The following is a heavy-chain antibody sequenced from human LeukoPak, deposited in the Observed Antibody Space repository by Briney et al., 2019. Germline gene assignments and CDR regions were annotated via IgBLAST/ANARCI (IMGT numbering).Heavy chain of an antibody. CDR1: GYSISSGYY. CDR3: ARDRGSGRKYYYYGMDV. J-gene: IGHJ6*02. CDR2: IYHSGST. Sequence: PSETLSLTCTVSGYSISSGYYWGWIRQPPGKGLEWIGSIYHSGSTYYNPSLKSRVTISVDTSKNQFSLKLSSVTAADTAVYYCARDRGSGRKYYYYGMDVWGQGTTVTVSS. V-gene: IGHV4-38-2*02.